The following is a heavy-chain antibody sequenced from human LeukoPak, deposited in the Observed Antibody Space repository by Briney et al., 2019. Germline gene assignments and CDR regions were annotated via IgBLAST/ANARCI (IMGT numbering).Heavy chain of an antibody. Sequence: GGSLRLSCAASGFTFSSYAMHWVRQAPGKGLEWVAVISYDGSNKYYADSVKDRFTISRDNSKNTLYLQMNSLRAEDTAVYYCARGHTRWLQLVVRSGYFDYWGQGTLVTVSS. CDR3: ARGHTRWLQLVVRSGYFDY. J-gene: IGHJ4*02. CDR2: ISYDGSNK. V-gene: IGHV3-30-3*01. D-gene: IGHD5-12*01. CDR1: GFTFSSYA.